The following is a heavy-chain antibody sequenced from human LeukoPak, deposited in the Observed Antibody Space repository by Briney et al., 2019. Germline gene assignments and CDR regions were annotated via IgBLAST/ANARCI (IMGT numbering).Heavy chain of an antibody. J-gene: IGHJ4*02. CDR1: GYTFTSYG. CDR3: AIGALWFGESRFDY. V-gene: IGHV1-18*01. D-gene: IGHD3-10*01. CDR2: ISAYNGYI. Sequence: ASVKVSCKASGYTFTSYGISWVRQAPGQGLEWMGWISAYNGYINYAQKLQGRVTMTTDTSTSTAYMELRSLRSDDTAVYYCAIGALWFGESRFDYWGQGTLVTVSS.